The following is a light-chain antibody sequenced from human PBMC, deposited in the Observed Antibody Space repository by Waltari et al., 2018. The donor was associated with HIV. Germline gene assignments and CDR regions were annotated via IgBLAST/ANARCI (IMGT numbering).Light chain of an antibody. J-gene: IGKJ1*01. CDR3: QNYNRAPRT. CDR1: QDISNY. Sequence: DIQMTQSPSSLSVSFGDRLTITCRASQDISNYLAWYQQQPGKVPKLLILGSDTLQSGVPSRFSGSGSGTDFILTISSLQPEDVATYYCQNYNRAPRTFGQGTKVEIK. V-gene: IGKV1-27*01. CDR2: GSD.